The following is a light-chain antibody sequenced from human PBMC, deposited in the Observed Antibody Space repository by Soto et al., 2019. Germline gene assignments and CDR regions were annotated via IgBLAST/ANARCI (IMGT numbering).Light chain of an antibody. J-gene: IGKJ4*01. CDR1: QSIDTW. Sequence: DIQMTQSPSTLSTSVGDRVTITCRASQSIDTWLAWYQQKPGKAPKVLIYKASALESGFPSRFSGSGSGTEFTLTISSLQPDDFATYYCQQYNSYPVTFGGGTKVEI. V-gene: IGKV1-5*03. CDR2: KAS. CDR3: QQYNSYPVT.